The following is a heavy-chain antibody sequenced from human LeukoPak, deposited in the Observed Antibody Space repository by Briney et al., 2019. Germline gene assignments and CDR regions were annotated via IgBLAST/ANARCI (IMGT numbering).Heavy chain of an antibody. V-gene: IGHV3-21*01. CDR2: INGRGDET. J-gene: IGHJ4*02. Sequence: GGSLRLSCAASGFTVTNYGMVWVRQAPGKGLEWVSSINGRGDETHHADSVKGRFTISRDNAENSLYLQMNSLRAEDTAVYFCARVKFGDYAIDYWGQGTLVTVSS. D-gene: IGHD4-17*01. CDR1: GFTVTNYG. CDR3: ARVKFGDYAIDY.